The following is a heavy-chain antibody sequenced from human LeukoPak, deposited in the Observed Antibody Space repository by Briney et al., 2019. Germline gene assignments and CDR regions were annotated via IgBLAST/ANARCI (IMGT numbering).Heavy chain of an antibody. D-gene: IGHD6-13*01. CDR2: INHSGST. Sequence: SETLSLTCAVYGGSFSGYYWSWIRQPPGKGLEWIGEINHSGSTNYNPSLKSRVTISVDTSKNQFSLKLSSVTAADTAVYYCAGRGSSWYRARFDPWGQGTLVTVSS. CDR1: GGSFSGYY. V-gene: IGHV4-34*01. CDR3: AGRGSSWYRARFDP. J-gene: IGHJ5*02.